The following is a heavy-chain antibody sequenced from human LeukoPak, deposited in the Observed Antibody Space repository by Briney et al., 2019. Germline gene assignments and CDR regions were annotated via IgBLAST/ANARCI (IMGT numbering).Heavy chain of an antibody. CDR3: AGGATPGVF. Sequence: KPSETLSLTCAVYGGSFSDYYWNWIRQPPGTGLEWIGEINQSGITNYNPSLKSRLTISLDTSKNHFSLKLTSATAADTALYYCAGGATPGVFWGQGILVTVSA. CDR2: INQSGIT. D-gene: IGHD3-10*01. V-gene: IGHV4-34*01. CDR1: GGSFSDYY. J-gene: IGHJ4*02.